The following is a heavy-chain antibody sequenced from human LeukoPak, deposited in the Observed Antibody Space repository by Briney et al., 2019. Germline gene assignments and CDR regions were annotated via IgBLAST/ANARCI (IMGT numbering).Heavy chain of an antibody. V-gene: IGHV1-2*02. CDR2: INPNSGGT. CDR3: ARIYYELPGDY. J-gene: IGHJ4*02. D-gene: IGHD3-22*01. Sequence: ASEKVSCKASGYSFTGSAMNWVRQAPGQGLEWMGWINPNSGGTNYAQKFQGRVTMTRDTSISTAYMELSRLRSDDTAVYYCARIYYELPGDYWGQGTLVTVSS. CDR1: GYSFTGSA.